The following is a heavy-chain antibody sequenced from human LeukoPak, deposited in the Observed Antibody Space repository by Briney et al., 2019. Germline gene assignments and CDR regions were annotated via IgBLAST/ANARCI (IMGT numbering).Heavy chain of an antibody. CDR2: IHYTGAT. J-gene: IGHJ2*01. V-gene: IGHV4-34*01. CDR3: ARGVLGPYYFDL. D-gene: IGHD7-27*01. CDR1: GGSLRGYY. Sequence: AETLSLTCAVYGGSLRGYYWSWIRQPPGKGLEWIGEIHYTGATNYEPSLKSRVTISGDPSKNQFSLRVSSVTAADTAVYYCARGVLGPYYFDLWGRGTLVTVSS.